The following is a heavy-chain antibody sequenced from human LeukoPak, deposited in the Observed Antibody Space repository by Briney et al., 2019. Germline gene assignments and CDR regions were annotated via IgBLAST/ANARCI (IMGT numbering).Heavy chain of an antibody. CDR1: VLPLADFA. J-gene: IGHJ4*02. V-gene: IGHV3-43*02. CDR3: AKESGKFDY. CDR2: ISGDGVST. Sequence: GWSLTLSRVASVLPLADFAMHGLRQAAAKDLAWVSLISGDGVSTLYADSVKGRFSISRDNSKNSLYLEMNGLRTEDAAMYYCAKESGKFDYWGQGTLVAVSS.